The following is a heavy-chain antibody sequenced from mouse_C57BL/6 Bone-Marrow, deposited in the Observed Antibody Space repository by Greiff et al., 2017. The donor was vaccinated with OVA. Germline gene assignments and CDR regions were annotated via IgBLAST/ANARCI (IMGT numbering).Heavy chain of an antibody. CDR2: INPNNGGT. D-gene: IGHD1-1*01. Sequence: VQLQQSGPELVKPGASVKISCKASGYTFTDYYMNWVKQSHGKSLEWIGDINPNNGGTSYNQKFKGKATLTVDKSSSTAYMELRSLTSEDSAVYYCARSTVVPPFAYWGQGTLVTVSA. V-gene: IGHV1-26*01. CDR1: GYTFTDYY. CDR3: ARSTVVPPFAY. J-gene: IGHJ3*01.